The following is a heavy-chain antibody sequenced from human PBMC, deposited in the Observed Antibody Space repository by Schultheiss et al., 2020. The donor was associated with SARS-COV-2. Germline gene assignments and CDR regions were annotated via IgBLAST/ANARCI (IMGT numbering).Heavy chain of an antibody. CDR1: GGSISSYY. Sequence: SQTLSLTCTVSGGSISSYYWSWIRQPPGKGLEWIGEINHSGSTNYNPSLKSRVTISVDTSKNQFSLKLSSVTAADTAVYYCARGIVVPAAQIDYWGQGTRVTVSS. J-gene: IGHJ4*02. CDR2: INHSGST. D-gene: IGHD2-2*01. V-gene: IGHV4-34*01. CDR3: ARGIVVPAAQIDY.